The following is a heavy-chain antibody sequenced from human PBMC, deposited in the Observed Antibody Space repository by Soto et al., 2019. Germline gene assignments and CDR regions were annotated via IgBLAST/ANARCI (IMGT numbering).Heavy chain of an antibody. CDR1: GYTFTSYD. J-gene: IGHJ6*02. CDR2: MNPNSGNK. V-gene: IGHV1-8*01. Sequence: GASVKVSCKASGYTFTSYDINWVRQATGQGLEWMGWMNPNSGNKGYAQKFQGRVTMTRNTSISTAYMELSSLRSEDTAVYYCARGRRSDFWSGYSYYYYYGMDVWGQGTTVTVSS. CDR3: ARGRRSDFWSGYSYYYYYGMDV. D-gene: IGHD3-3*01.